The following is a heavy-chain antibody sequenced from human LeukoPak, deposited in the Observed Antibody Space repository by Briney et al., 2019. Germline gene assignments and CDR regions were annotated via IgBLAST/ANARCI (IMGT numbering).Heavy chain of an antibody. CDR1: GFTFSGYT. CDR3: ARVRSSGGSSLAVFDF. CDR2: ISGSNSYI. J-gene: IGHJ4*02. V-gene: IGHV3-21*01. D-gene: IGHD2-15*01. Sequence: PGGSLRLSCAASGFTFSGYTMNWVRQAPGKGLEWVSFISGSNSYIEYADSVKGRFTISRDNTQNSLYLQMNSLRAEDTAVYYCARVRSSGGSSLAVFDFWGQGTLVTVSP.